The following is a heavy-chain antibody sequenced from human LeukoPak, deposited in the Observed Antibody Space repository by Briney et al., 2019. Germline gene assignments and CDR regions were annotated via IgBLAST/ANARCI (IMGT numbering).Heavy chain of an antibody. Sequence: ASVKVSCKASGYTFTSYDINWVRQATGQGLEWMGWMNPNSGNTGYAQKFQGRVTMTRNTSISTAYMELSSPRSEDTAVYYCARGLDGYDAFDIWGQGTMVTVSS. D-gene: IGHD3/OR15-3a*01. CDR3: ARGLDGYDAFDI. CDR2: MNPNSGNT. V-gene: IGHV1-8*01. CDR1: GYTFTSYD. J-gene: IGHJ3*02.